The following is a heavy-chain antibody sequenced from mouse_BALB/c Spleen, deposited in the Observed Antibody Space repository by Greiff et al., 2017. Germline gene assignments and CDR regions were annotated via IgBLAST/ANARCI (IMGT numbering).Heavy chain of an antibody. D-gene: IGHD2-1*01. J-gene: IGHJ4*01. CDR1: GYTFTSYW. CDR2: IDPSNSET. CDR3: ARSRGNYLYYYAMDY. V-gene: IGHV1S127*01. Sequence: VQLQESGPELVRPGASVKMSCKASGYTFTSYWMHWVKQRPGQGLEWIGMIDPSNSETRLNQKFKDKATLNVDKSSNTAYMQLSSLTSEDSAVYYCARSRGNYLYYYAMDYGSQGTSVTDCS.